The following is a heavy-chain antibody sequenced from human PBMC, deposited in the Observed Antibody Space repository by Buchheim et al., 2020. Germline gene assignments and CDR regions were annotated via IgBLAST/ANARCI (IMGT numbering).Heavy chain of an antibody. CDR1: GFTFSSYA. CDR3: ARDRVDYDSNRYFDL. J-gene: IGHJ2*01. D-gene: IGHD3-22*01. V-gene: IGHV3-30-3*01. Sequence: QVQLVESGGGVVQPGRSLRLSCAASGFTFSSYAMHWVRQAPGKGLEWVAVISYDGSNKYYADSVKGRFTISRDNSKNTLYLQMNSLRAEDTAVYYCARDRVDYDSNRYFDLWGRGTL. CDR2: ISYDGSNK.